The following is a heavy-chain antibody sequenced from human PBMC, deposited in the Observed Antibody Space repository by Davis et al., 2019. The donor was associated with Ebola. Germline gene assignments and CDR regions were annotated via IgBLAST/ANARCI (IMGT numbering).Heavy chain of an antibody. CDR1: GLTFDDYA. Sequence: SLKISCATSGLTFDDYAMHWFRQAPGKGLERVSGITLNSGTTAYADSVKGRFTISRDNAKDSLYLQMNSLRTEDTAFYYCAKDFYGSGSYIDAWGQGTLVAVSS. CDR2: ITLNSGTT. D-gene: IGHD3-10*01. V-gene: IGHV3-9*01. CDR3: AKDFYGSGSYIDA. J-gene: IGHJ5*02.